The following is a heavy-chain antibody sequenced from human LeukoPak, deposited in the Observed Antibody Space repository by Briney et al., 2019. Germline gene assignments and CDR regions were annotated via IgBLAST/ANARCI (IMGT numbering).Heavy chain of an antibody. Sequence: PSETLSLTCTVSGGSISSYYWSWIRQPPGKGLEWIGYIYYSGSTNYNPSLKSRVTISVDTSKNQFSLKLSSVTAADTAVYYCATPRYWGQGTLVTVSS. J-gene: IGHJ4*02. V-gene: IGHV4-59*01. CDR3: ATPRY. CDR1: GGSISSYY. CDR2: IYYSGST.